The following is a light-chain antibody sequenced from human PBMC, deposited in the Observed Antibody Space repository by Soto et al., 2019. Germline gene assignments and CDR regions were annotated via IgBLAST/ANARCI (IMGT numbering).Light chain of an antibody. CDR2: KAS. Sequence: DIQMTQFPPTLSASIGDRVTITCRASQTISSSLAWYQQKPGKAPKLLIYKASTLETGVQSRFSGSGSGTKFTLTISSLQPDDFATYYCQQYDSYSPYTFGQGTRLEIK. CDR1: QTISSS. J-gene: IGKJ2*01. V-gene: IGKV1-5*03. CDR3: QQYDSYSPYT.